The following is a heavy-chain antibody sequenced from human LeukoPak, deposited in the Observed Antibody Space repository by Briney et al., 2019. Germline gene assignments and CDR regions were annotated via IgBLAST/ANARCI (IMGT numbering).Heavy chain of an antibody. Sequence: GGSLKRSGAASGFTFTGSAIHWVRQASGKGLEWVGRIRSKANRYVTAYAASVNGRFTISRDDSQNTAYLQMISLQTEDTAVYYCTRHIDRYCSGAGCYLYYYYGLDVWGQGTTVTVAS. J-gene: IGHJ6*02. D-gene: IGHD2-15*01. CDR1: GFTFTGSA. V-gene: IGHV3-73*01. CDR3: TRHIDRYCSGAGCYLYYYYGLDV. CDR2: IRSKANRYVT.